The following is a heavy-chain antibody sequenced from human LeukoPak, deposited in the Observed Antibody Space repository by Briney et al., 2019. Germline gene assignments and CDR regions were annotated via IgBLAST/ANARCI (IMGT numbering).Heavy chain of an antibody. Sequence: ASVKVSCKASGYTFTSYGISWVRQAPGQGLERMGWISAYNGKTNYAQKLQGRVTMTTDTSTSTAYMELRSLRSDDTAVYYCARGYITMGYYDYWGQGTLVTVSS. CDR2: ISAYNGKT. CDR3: ARGYITMGYYDY. J-gene: IGHJ4*02. V-gene: IGHV1-18*01. D-gene: IGHD5-18*01. CDR1: GYTFTSYG.